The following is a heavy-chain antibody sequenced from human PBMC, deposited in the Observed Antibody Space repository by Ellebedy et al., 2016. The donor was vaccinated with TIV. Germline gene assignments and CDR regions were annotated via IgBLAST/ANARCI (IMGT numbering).Heavy chain of an antibody. V-gene: IGHV3-30-3*01. D-gene: IGHD1-26*01. CDR3: ARERGWASNYGMDV. Sequence: GGSLRLSXAASGFTFSSYAMHWVRQAPGKGLEWVAVISYDGSNKYYADSVKGRFTISRDNSKNTLYLQMNSLRAEDTAVYYCARERGWASNYGMDVWGQGTMVTVSS. CDR2: ISYDGSNK. CDR1: GFTFSSYA. J-gene: IGHJ6*02.